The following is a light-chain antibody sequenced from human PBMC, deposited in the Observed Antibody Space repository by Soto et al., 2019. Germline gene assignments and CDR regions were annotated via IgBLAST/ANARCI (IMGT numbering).Light chain of an antibody. J-gene: IGKJ5*01. V-gene: IGKV3-20*01. CDR2: DAS. CDR1: QTVTNDY. Sequence: EIVLAQSPGTLSLSPGARGPLSCRASQTVTNDYVAWYQHKDGQAPRLLIYDASTRATGIPDRFSGSGSGPEYTLTISRLEPEDFAVYSCQQYGFSPISFGQGTRLEIK. CDR3: QQYGFSPIS.